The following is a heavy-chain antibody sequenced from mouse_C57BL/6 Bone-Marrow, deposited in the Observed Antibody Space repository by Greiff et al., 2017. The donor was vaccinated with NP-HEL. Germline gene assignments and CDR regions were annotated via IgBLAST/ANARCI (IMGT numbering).Heavy chain of an antibody. D-gene: IGHD1-1*01. J-gene: IGHJ2*01. CDR1: GYTFTSYW. Sequence: QVQLKQPGAELVKPGASVKLSCKASGYTFTSYWMQWVKQRPGQGLEWIGEIDPSDSYTNYNQKFKGKATLTVDPSSSTAYMQLSSLTSEDSAVYYRASYYYGSSYLDYWGQGTTLTVSS. CDR3: ASYYYGSSYLDY. V-gene: IGHV1-50*01. CDR2: IDPSDSYT.